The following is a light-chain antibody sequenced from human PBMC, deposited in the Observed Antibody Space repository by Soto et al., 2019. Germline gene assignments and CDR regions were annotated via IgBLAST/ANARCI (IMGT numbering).Light chain of an antibody. Sequence: QSVLTQAPSVSGAPGQRVTISCTGSSSNIGTRYDVHWYQQLPGTAPKLLIYGNSNRPSGVPDRFSGSKSGTLASLAITGLQAVDEADYYCQSYDSSLSSWVFGGGTKLTVL. CDR3: QSYDSSLSSWV. J-gene: IGLJ3*02. CDR2: GNS. CDR1: SSNIGTRYD. V-gene: IGLV1-40*01.